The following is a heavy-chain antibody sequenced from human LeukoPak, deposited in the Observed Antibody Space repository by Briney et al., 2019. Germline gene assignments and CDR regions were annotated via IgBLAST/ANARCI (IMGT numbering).Heavy chain of an antibody. D-gene: IGHD6-13*01. Sequence: GASVKVSCKASGYTFTGYYMHWVRQAPGQGLEWMGWINPNSGGTNYAQKFQGRVTMTRDTSISTAYMELSRLRSDDTAVYYCARGGGYSSSWYSGEQYYFDYRGQGTLVTVSS. CDR2: INPNSGGT. J-gene: IGHJ4*02. V-gene: IGHV1-2*02. CDR1: GYTFTGYY. CDR3: ARGGGYSSSWYSGEQYYFDY.